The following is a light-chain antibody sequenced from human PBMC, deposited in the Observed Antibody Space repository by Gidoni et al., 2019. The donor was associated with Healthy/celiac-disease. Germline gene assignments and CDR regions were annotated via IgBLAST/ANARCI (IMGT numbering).Light chain of an antibody. CDR3: QQSYSTPS. J-gene: IGKJ3*01. V-gene: IGKV1-39*01. CDR1: QSISSY. CDR2: AAS. Sequence: DIQMTQSPSSLSASVGDRVTITCRASQSISSYLNWSQQKPGKAPKLLIYAASSLQSGVPSRFSGSGSGTDFTLTISSLQPEDFATYSCQQSYSTPSFGPGTKVDIK.